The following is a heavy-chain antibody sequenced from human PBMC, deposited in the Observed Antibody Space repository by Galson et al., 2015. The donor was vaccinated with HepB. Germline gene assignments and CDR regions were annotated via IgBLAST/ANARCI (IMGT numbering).Heavy chain of an antibody. J-gene: IGHJ5*02. D-gene: IGHD2-2*02. CDR2: ISSSGSTI. V-gene: IGHV3-11*01. CDR1: GFSFRDYY. Sequence: SLRLSCAASGFSFRDYYMSWIRQAPGKGLEWVAYISSSGSTIYYGDSVEGRFTVSRDNAHDSLILQMNSLRAEDTAVYYCARDDCTTSSCYISSWGQGTLVTVSS. CDR3: ARDDCTTSSCYISS.